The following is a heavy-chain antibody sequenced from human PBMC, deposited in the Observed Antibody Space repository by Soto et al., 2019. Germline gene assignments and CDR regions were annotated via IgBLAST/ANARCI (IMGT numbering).Heavy chain of an antibody. CDR2: IGAYNGNT. D-gene: IGHD5-18*01. CDR1: GYTFTSYG. J-gene: IGHJ6*02. V-gene: IGHV1-18*04. CDR3: ARFTSYGYYYYYGMDV. Sequence: GASVKVSCKASGYTFTSYGISWVRQAPGQGLEWMGWIGAYNGNTNYAQKLQGRVTMTTDTSTSTAYMELRSLRSDDTAVYYCARFTSYGYYYYYGMDVWGQGTTVTVSS.